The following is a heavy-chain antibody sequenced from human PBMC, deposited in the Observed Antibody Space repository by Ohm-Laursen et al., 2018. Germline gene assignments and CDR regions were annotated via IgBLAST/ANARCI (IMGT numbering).Heavy chain of an antibody. D-gene: IGHD6-19*01. CDR1: GLTFRNYA. CDR3: ARDRRYSSGWYYFDY. J-gene: IGHJ4*02. Sequence: SLRFSCSASGLTFRNYAMNWVRQAPGKGLEWVSSISSSSSYIYYADSVKGRFTISRDNAKNSLYLQMNSLRAEDTAVYYCARDRRYSSGWYYFDYWGQGTLVTVSS. V-gene: IGHV3-21*01. CDR2: ISSSSSYI.